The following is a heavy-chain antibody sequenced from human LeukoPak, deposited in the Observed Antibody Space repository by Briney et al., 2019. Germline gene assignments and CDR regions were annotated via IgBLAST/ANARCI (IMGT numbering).Heavy chain of an antibody. V-gene: IGHV3-23*01. Sequence: GGSLRLSCAASGFIGSSYAMSWVRQAPGKGLEWVSAIGGSGETTYYAASVKGRFTISRDNSKNTLYLQMNSLRAEDTAVYYCAKPELPGTAIKYYFDCWGRGTLVTVSS. CDR1: GFIGSSYA. CDR3: AKPELPGTAIKYYFDC. D-gene: IGHD6-13*01. CDR2: IGGSGETT. J-gene: IGHJ4*02.